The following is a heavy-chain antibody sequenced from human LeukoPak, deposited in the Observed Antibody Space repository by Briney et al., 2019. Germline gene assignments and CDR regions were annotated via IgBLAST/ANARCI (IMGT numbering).Heavy chain of an antibody. Sequence: GGSLRLSCAASGFTFSSYWMNWVRQAPGKRLEWVANIKQDGSEKYYVDSVKGRFTISRDNANNSLYLQMNSLRAEDTAVYYCARQKGAAATFDYWGQGTLVTVSS. V-gene: IGHV3-7*01. CDR2: IKQDGSEK. CDR3: ARQKGAAATFDY. D-gene: IGHD6-13*01. J-gene: IGHJ4*02. CDR1: GFTFSSYW.